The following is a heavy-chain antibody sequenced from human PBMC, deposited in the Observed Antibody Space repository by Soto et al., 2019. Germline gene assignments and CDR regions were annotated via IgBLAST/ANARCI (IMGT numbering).Heavy chain of an antibody. CDR3: ARDYGGNVFDY. CDR1: GGSFSGYY. CDR2: INHSGST. V-gene: IGHV4-34*01. J-gene: IGHJ4*02. D-gene: IGHD4-17*01. Sequence: QVQLQQWGAGLLKPSETLSLTCAVYGGSFSGYYWSWIRQPPGKGLEWIGEINHSGSTNYNPSLKSRVTISVDTSKNQFSLKLSSVTAADTAVYYCARDYGGNVFDYLGQGTLVTVSS.